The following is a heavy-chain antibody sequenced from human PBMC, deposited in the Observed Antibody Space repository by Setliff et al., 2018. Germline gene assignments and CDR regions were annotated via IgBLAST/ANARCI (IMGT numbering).Heavy chain of an antibody. Sequence: TLSLTCPVSGASISSGFYYWSWIRQPAGKGLEWIGRVHSSGDAKYNPSLKTRVSMAVDTSKNQFSLKVNSATAADTAVYYCARATVGLATIIYFDSWGQGTLVTVSS. J-gene: IGHJ4*02. CDR3: ARATVGLATIIYFDS. D-gene: IGHD4-4*01. CDR2: VHSSGDA. V-gene: IGHV4-61*02. CDR1: GASISSGFYY.